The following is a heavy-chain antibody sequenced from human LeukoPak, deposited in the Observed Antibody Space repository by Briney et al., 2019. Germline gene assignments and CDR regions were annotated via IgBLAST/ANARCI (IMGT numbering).Heavy chain of an antibody. CDR1: GFTFSSYG. V-gene: IGHV3-23*01. J-gene: IGHJ4*02. CDR2: ISGSGGST. Sequence: GGSLRLSCAASGFTFSSYGMSWVRQAPGKGLEWVSAISGSGGSTYYADSVKGRFTISRDNSKNTLYLQMNSLTTEDTAVYYCARDRLHYGEYEKTFDYWGQGTLVSVSS. CDR3: ARDRLHYGEYEKTFDY. D-gene: IGHD4-17*01.